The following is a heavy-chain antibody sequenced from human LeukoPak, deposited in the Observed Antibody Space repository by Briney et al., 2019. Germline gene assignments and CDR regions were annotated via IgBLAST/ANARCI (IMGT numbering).Heavy chain of an antibody. CDR2: IYHSGST. CDR3: ARDRKSLVHFDY. Sequence: SETLSLTCTVSGYSISSGYYWGWIRQPPGKGLEWIGSIYHSGSTYYNPSLKSRVTISVDTSKNQFSLKLSSVTAADTAVYYCARDRKSLVHFDYXXXGTLVTVSX. V-gene: IGHV4-38-2*02. J-gene: IGHJ4*02. CDR1: GYSISSGYY.